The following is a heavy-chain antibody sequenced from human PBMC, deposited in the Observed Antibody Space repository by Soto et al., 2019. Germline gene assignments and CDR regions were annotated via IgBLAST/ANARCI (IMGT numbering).Heavy chain of an antibody. CDR2: ISAYNGNT. V-gene: IGHV1-18*01. CDR3: ATHYYGSGSPPPDYYYYYGMDV. Sequence: ASVKVSCKASGYTFTSYGISWVRQAPGQGLEWMGWISAYNGNTNYAQKLQGRVTMTTDTSTSTAYMELSSLRSEDTAVYYCATHYYGSGSPPPDYYYYYGMDVWGQGATVTVSS. J-gene: IGHJ6*02. D-gene: IGHD3-10*01. CDR1: GYTFTSYG.